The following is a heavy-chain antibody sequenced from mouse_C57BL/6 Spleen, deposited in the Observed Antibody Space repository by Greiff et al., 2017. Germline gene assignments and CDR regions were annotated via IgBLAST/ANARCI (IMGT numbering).Heavy chain of an antibody. V-gene: IGHV1-76*01. D-gene: IGHD4-1*01. CDR1: GYTFTAYY. Sequence: VQLQQSGAELVRPGASVKLSCKASGYTFTAYYINWVKQRPGQGLEWIARIYPGSGNTYYNEKFKGKATLTAEKSSSTAYMQLSSLTSEDSAVYFCARSAGTGFAYWGQGTLVTVSA. CDR3: ARSAGTGFAY. CDR2: IYPGSGNT. J-gene: IGHJ3*01.